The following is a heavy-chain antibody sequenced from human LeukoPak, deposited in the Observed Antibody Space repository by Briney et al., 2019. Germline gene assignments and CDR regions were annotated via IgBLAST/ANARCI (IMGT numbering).Heavy chain of an antibody. D-gene: IGHD3-16*01. CDR3: GRAFPPLRTSSAGDL. V-gene: IGHV3-69-1*02. CDR1: GFTFSDYD. J-gene: IGHJ4*02. Sequence: GGSLRLSCSASGFTFSDYDTNWVRQAPGKGLEWVSSISGLSTHIYYGDSVKGRFSISRDNAKNSVYLQMNSLGVEDTAIYYCGRAFPPLRTSSAGDLWGQGILVTVSS. CDR2: ISGLSTHI.